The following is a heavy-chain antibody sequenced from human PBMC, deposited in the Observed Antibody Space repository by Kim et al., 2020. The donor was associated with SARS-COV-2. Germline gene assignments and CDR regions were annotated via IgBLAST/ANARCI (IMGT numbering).Heavy chain of an antibody. CDR2: ISAYNGNT. CDR3: AREQNYDFWSGSDV. V-gene: IGHV1-18*01. D-gene: IGHD3-3*01. CDR1: GYTFTSYG. J-gene: IGHJ6*02. Sequence: ASVKVSCKASGYTFTSYGISWVRQAPGQGLEWMGWISAYNGNTNYAQKLQGRVTMTTDTSTSTAYMELRSLRSDDTAVYYCAREQNYDFWSGSDVWGQGTTVTVSS.